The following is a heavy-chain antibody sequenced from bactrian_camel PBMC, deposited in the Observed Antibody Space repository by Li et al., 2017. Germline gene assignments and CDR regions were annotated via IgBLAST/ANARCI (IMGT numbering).Heavy chain of an antibody. D-gene: IGHD2*01. Sequence: HVQLVESGGGSVQAGDSLTLSCVASGSLYSSYCLNWFRQAPGKEREGVAALDVGDGRTTYAQFVKGRFTLSQDNAKNAVALKMTNVKPEDTAVYVCTAGHRFQNCAKDFVVSGQGTQVTVS. V-gene: IGHV3S26*01. CDR2: LDVGDGRT. CDR1: GSLYSSYC. J-gene: IGHJ4*01.